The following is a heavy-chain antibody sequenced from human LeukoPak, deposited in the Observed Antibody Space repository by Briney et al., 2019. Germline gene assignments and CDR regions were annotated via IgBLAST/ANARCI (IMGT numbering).Heavy chain of an antibody. CDR3: AREKYDFWSGYEHDAFDI. Sequence: AASVKVSCKASGYTFTGYYMHWVRQAPGQGLEWMGWINPNSGGTNYAQKFQGRVTMTRDTSISTAYMELSRLRSDDTAVYYCAREKYDFWSGYEHDAFDIWGQGTMVTVSS. V-gene: IGHV1-2*02. D-gene: IGHD3-3*01. CDR1: GYTFTGYY. CDR2: INPNSGGT. J-gene: IGHJ3*02.